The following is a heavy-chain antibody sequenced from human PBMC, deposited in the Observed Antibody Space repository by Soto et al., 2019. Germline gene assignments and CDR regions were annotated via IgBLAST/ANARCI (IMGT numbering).Heavy chain of an antibody. J-gene: IGHJ6*03. CDR2: IYYSGST. V-gene: IGHV4-59*08. CDR1: GGSISSYY. Sequence: ASETLSLTCTVSGGSISSYYWSWIRQPPGKGLEWIGYIYYSGSTNYNPSLKSRVTISVDTSKNQFSLKLSSVTAADTAVYYCARLGITAAGRQTFSYYYYMDVWGKGTTVTVSS. CDR3: ARLGITAAGRQTFSYYYYMDV. D-gene: IGHD6-13*01.